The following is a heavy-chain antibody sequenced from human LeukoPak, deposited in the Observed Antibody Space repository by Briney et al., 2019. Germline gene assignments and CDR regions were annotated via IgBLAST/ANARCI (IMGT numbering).Heavy chain of an antibody. CDR3: AREYSSSWTYYFDY. V-gene: IGHV4-39*02. CDR1: GGSTSDSNYH. D-gene: IGHD6-13*01. CDR2: IYYSGST. Sequence: SETLSLTCTVSGGSTSDSNYHWGWIRQSPGKGLEWIGSIYYSGSTYYNPSLKSRVTISVDTSKNQFSLKLRSVTAADTAGYYCAREYSSSWTYYFDYWGQGTLVTVSS. J-gene: IGHJ4*02.